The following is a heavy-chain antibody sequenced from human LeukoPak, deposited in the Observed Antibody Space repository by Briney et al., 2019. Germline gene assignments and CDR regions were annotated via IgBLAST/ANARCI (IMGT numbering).Heavy chain of an antibody. Sequence: PGGSLRLSCAASGFTFSSYSMNWVRQAPGKGLEWVSSISSSSSYIYYADSVKGRFTISRDNAKNSLYLQMNSLKTEDTAVYYCTTNGHDFGDYLGQGTLITVSS. CDR2: ISSSSSYI. CDR3: TTNGHDFGDY. V-gene: IGHV3-21*03. J-gene: IGHJ4*02. CDR1: GFTFSSYS. D-gene: IGHD5-12*01.